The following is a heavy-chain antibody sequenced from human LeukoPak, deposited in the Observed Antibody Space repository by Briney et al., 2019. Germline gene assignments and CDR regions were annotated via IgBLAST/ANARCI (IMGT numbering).Heavy chain of an antibody. D-gene: IGHD3-10*01. V-gene: IGHV1-2*02. J-gene: IGHJ5*02. CDR3: ARAIWFGELHYNWFDP. CDR2: INPNSGGT. CDR1: GYTFTGYY. Sequence: ASVKVSCKASGYTFTGYYMHWVRQAPGQGLEWMGWINPNSGGTNYAQKFQGRVTMTRDTSISTAYMELSRLRSGDTAVYYCARAIWFGELHYNWFDPWGQGTLVTVSS.